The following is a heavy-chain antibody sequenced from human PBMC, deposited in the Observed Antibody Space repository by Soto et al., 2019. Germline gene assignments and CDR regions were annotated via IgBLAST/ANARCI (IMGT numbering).Heavy chain of an antibody. Sequence: GGSLRLSCAASGFTFSSYAMSWVRQAPGKGLEWVSAISGSGGSTYYADSVKGRFTISRDNSKNTLYLQMNSLRAEDTAVYYCAKDLDIVVVPATFYAFDTWGQGTMVTVSS. CDR3: AKDLDIVVVPATFYAFDT. CDR2: ISGSGGST. J-gene: IGHJ3*02. V-gene: IGHV3-23*01. D-gene: IGHD2-2*01. CDR1: GFTFSSYA.